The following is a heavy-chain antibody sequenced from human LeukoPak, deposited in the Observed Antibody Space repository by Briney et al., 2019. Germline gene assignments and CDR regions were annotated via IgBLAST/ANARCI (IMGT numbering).Heavy chain of an antibody. V-gene: IGHV3-30*04. CDR1: GFTFSSYA. Sequence: GGSLRLSCAASGFTFSSYAMSWARQAPGKGLEWVAVISDDGIKIYYGDSVKGRFTISRDNSKNTLNLQMDSLRADDTAVYYCGKGPGYSVYDNLPHHWGQGTLVTVSS. J-gene: IGHJ5*02. CDR2: ISDDGIKI. CDR3: GKGPGYSVYDNLPHH. D-gene: IGHD5/OR15-5a*01.